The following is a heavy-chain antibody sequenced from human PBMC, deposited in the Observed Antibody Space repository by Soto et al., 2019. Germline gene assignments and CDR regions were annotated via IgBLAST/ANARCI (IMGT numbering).Heavy chain of an antibody. CDR1: GYTFTSYG. D-gene: IGHD3-9*01. CDR3: ARNTVLRYFDWLLPLYYFDY. CDR2: ISAYNGNT. Sequence: ASVKVSCKASGYTFTSYGISWARQAPGQGLEWMGWISAYNGNTNYAQKLQGRVTMTTDTSTSTAYMELRSLRSDDTAVYYCARNTVLRYFDWLLPLYYFDYWGQGTLVTVSS. V-gene: IGHV1-18*01. J-gene: IGHJ4*02.